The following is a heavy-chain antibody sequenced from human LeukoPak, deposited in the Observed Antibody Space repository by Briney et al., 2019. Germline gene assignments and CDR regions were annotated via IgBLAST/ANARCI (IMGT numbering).Heavy chain of an antibody. Sequence: ASVKVSCKASGYTFTGYYMHWVRQAPGQGLEWMGWINPNSGGTNYAQKFQGRVTMTRDTSISTAYMELSRLRSDDTAVYYCARASEPIAAHNPLDYWGQGTLVTVSS. CDR1: GYTFTGYY. D-gene: IGHD6-13*01. J-gene: IGHJ4*02. CDR2: INPNSGGT. CDR3: ARASEPIAAHNPLDY. V-gene: IGHV1-2*02.